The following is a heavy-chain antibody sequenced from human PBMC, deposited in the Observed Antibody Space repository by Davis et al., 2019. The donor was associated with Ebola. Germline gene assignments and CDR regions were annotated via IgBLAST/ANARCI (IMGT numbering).Heavy chain of an antibody. Sequence: ASVKVSCKASGYTFTDSYIHWVRQAPGQGLEYMGWINPNNGDTYYAPKFQGRVTWTRDTSISTAFMELSGLTSDDTADYYCARDLTGITCYTWGQGTLVTVSS. CDR3: ARDLTGITCYT. CDR1: GYTFTDSY. D-gene: IGHD2-15*01. CDR2: INPNNGDT. J-gene: IGHJ5*02. V-gene: IGHV1-2*02.